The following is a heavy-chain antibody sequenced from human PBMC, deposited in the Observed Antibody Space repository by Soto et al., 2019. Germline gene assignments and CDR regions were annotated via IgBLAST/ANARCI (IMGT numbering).Heavy chain of an antibody. Sequence: PGGPFRLSCAASVFAFTNYGTHWVRPAPGTGLEWVAHISNGGSKKFYGDSVKGRFTISRDNSQNTVYLQMTSLRPDDTTVFYCTRDVAMPTGLGLGYWGQGTLVTVSS. CDR1: VFAFTNYG. D-gene: IGHD6-19*01. V-gene: IGHV3-30*03. CDR2: ISNGGSKK. CDR3: TRDVAMPTGLGLGY. J-gene: IGHJ4*02.